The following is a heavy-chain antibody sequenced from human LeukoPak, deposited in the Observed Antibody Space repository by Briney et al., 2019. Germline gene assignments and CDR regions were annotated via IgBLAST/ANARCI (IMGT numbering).Heavy chain of an antibody. D-gene: IGHD5-24*01. J-gene: IGHJ5*02. CDR1: GGTFSSYA. CDR2: INPNSGGT. Sequence: ASVKVSCKASGGTFSSYAISWVRQAPGQGLEWMGWINPNSGGTIYAQNFQGRVTMTRDTSISTAYMELSRLTSDDTAVYYCARGPMATTPRTYNWFDPWGQGTLVTVSS. V-gene: IGHV1-2*02. CDR3: ARGPMATTPRTYNWFDP.